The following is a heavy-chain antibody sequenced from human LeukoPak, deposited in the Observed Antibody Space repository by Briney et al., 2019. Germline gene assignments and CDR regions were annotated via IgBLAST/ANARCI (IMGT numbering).Heavy chain of an antibody. D-gene: IGHD1-26*01. CDR3: ARGGTTAYYYYYYMDV. V-gene: IGHV3-21*01. Sequence: PGGALRLSCAASGFSFSTYDMNWVRQAPGKGLEWVSSISSSSSYIYYADSVKGRFTISRDNAKNSLYLQMNSLRAEDTAVYYCARGGTTAYYYYYYMDVWGKGTTVTVSS. J-gene: IGHJ6*03. CDR1: GFSFSTYD. CDR2: ISSSSSYI.